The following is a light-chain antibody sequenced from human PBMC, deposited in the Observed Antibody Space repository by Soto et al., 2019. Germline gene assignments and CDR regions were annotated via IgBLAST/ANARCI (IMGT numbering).Light chain of an antibody. Sequence: IHMTQSPSSLSAFVGDRVTITCRASQGIRRDLAWFQQKPGKAPKLLIYVAASLQSGVPSRFSGSGSGTDFTLTVSSLQPEDVATYYCLQGNSFPWTFGQGTKVEIK. V-gene: IGKV1-6*01. CDR3: LQGNSFPWT. CDR2: VAA. CDR1: QGIRRD. J-gene: IGKJ1*01.